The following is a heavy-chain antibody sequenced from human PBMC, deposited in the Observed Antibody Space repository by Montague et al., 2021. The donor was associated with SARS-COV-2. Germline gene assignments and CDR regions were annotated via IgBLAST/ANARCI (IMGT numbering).Heavy chain of an antibody. Sequence: SETLSLTCTVSGGSISSTSYYWGWIRQPPGKGLEWIGSIYYSGSTYYNPSLKSRVTISVDTSKNQFSLKLSSVTAADTAVYYCVRQPGQWQPREWFWFDPWGQGTLVTVSS. CDR3: VRQPGQWQPREWFWFDP. CDR2: IYYSGST. J-gene: IGHJ5*02. D-gene: IGHD6-19*01. V-gene: IGHV4-39*01. CDR1: GGSISSTSYY.